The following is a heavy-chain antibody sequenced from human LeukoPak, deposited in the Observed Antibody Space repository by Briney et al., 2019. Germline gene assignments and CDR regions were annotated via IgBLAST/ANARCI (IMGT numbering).Heavy chain of an antibody. CDR1: GGSISSYY. CDR3: ARRDYDFWSGPDAFDI. D-gene: IGHD3-3*01. Sequence: PSETLSLTCTVSGGSISSYYWSWIRQPPGQGLEWIGYIYYSGSTNYNPSLKSRVTISVDTSKNQFSLKLSSVTAADTAVYYCARRDYDFWSGPDAFDIWGQGTMVTVSS. J-gene: IGHJ3*02. V-gene: IGHV4-59*08. CDR2: IYYSGST.